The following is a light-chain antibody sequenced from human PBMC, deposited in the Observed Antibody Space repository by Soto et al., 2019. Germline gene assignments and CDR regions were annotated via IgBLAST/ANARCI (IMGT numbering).Light chain of an antibody. V-gene: IGLV2-23*02. CDR2: EVN. CDR3: CSSGGSPTYV. Sequence: QSVLTQPASVSGSPGQSITISCTGTSSNVGSYKLVSWYQQHPGKAPKLMIFEVNKRPSGVSNRFYGSKSGNTASLTISGLKVEDEADYYCCSSGGSPTYVFGTGTKVTVL. J-gene: IGLJ1*01. CDR1: SSNVGSYKL.